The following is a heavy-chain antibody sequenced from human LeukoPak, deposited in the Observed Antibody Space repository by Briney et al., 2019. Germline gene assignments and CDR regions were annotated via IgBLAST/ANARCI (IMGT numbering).Heavy chain of an antibody. D-gene: IGHD4-17*01. CDR3: ASFAVTRYFDY. CDR1: GFTFGDYA. Sequence: PGGSLRLSCTASGFTFGDYAMSWVRQAPGKGLEWVSYISSSGSTIYYADSVKGRFTISRDNAKNSLYLQMNSLRAEDTAVYYCASFAVTRYFDYWGQGTLVTVSS. J-gene: IGHJ4*02. V-gene: IGHV3-11*01. CDR2: ISSSGSTI.